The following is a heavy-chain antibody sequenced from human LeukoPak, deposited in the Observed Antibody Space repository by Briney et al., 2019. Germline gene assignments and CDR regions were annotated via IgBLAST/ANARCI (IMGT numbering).Heavy chain of an antibody. CDR1: GFTFSSYA. V-gene: IGHV3-23*01. CDR2: ISGSGGST. Sequence: GGSLRLSCAASGFTFSSYAMSWVRQAPGKGLEWVSAISGSGGSTYYADSEKGRFTISRDNSKNTLYLQMNSLRAEDTAVYYCAKSVRGFWSGYYLFDYWGQGTLVTVSS. D-gene: IGHD3-3*01. J-gene: IGHJ4*02. CDR3: AKSVRGFWSGYYLFDY.